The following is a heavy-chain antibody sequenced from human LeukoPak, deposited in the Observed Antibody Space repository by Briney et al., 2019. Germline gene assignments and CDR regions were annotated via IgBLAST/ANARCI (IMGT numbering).Heavy chain of an antibody. Sequence: ASVKVSCTASGYTFTSYDINWVRQAPGQGLEWMGWMNPNSGNTDYAQKFQGRVTMTRNTSISTAYMELNSLRSEDTAVYYCARGDWFIDYWGQGTLVTVSS. D-gene: IGHD3-3*01. CDR1: GYTFTSYD. J-gene: IGHJ4*02. CDR3: ARGDWFIDY. CDR2: MNPNSGNT. V-gene: IGHV1-8*01.